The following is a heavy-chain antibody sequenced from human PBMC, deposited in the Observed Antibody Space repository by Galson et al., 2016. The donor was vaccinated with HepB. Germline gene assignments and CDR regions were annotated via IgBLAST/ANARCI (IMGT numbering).Heavy chain of an antibody. Sequence: SLRLSCAASGFTFRNYGMTWVRQAPGKGLEWVSIVDNSGDGTYYADPVKGRFTISRDNSKNTLYLQMNSLRAEDTAVYYCVKDGPANGWSDFEYWGQGSLVTVSS. J-gene: IGHJ4*02. D-gene: IGHD6-19*01. V-gene: IGHV3-23*01. CDR2: VDNSGDGT. CDR1: GFTFRNYG. CDR3: VKDGPANGWSDFEY.